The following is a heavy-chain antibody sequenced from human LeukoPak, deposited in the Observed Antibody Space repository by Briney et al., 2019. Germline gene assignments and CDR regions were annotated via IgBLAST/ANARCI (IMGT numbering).Heavy chain of an antibody. CDR2: INHSGST. CDR3: ARGGGSYYY. D-gene: IGHD1-26*01. CDR1: GGSISGYY. J-gene: IGHJ4*02. V-gene: IGHV4-34*01. Sequence: SETLSLTCTVSGGSISGYYWSWIRQPPGKGLEWIGEINHSGSTNYNPSLKSRVTISVDTSKNQFSLELSSVTAADTAVYYCARGGGSYYYWGQGTLVTVSS.